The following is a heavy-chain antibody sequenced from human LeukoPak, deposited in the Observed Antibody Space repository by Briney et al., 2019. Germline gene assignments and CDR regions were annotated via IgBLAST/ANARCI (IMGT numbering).Heavy chain of an antibody. V-gene: IGHV3-53*01. CDR3: ARRGYDYGSPFDY. J-gene: IGHJ4*02. D-gene: IGHD5-18*01. Sequence: RGSLRLSCAVPGFTVSSNYMSWVRQAPGKGLEWGSLIYSGGSTYYADSVEGRFTISRDYSKNTLYLQMNSLRAEDTAVYYCARRGYDYGSPFDYWGQGTLVTVSS. CDR1: GFTVSSNY. CDR2: IYSGGST.